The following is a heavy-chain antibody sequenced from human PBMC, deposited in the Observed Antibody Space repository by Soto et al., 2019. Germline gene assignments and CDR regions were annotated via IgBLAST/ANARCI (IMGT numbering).Heavy chain of an antibody. CDR1: GFTFSSYG. V-gene: IGHV3-30*03. J-gene: IGHJ4*02. CDR3: SSGSPSSFDY. D-gene: IGHD3-10*01. Sequence: QVQLVESGGGVVQPGRSLRLSCAASGFTFSSYGMHWVRQAPGKGLEWVALISYDGSKKYYADSVKGRFTISRDNSKNTLYLQMNSLRAEDTAVYFASSGSPSSFDYWGQGTLVTVSS. CDR2: ISYDGSKK.